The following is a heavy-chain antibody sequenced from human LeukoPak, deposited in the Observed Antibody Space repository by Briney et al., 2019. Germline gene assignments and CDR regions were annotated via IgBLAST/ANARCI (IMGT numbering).Heavy chain of an antibody. CDR2: IVPIFGTT. J-gene: IGHJ5*02. CDR1: GGTFTSYS. V-gene: IGHV1-69*05. Sequence: ASVKVSCKASGGTFTSYSVSWVRQAPGHGLEWMGGIVPIFGTTNYAEKFKGRVTMTTDESTTIVYMELSSLRSEDAAVYYCARVTGYSNWFDPWGQGTLVTVSS. D-gene: IGHD4-11*01. CDR3: ARVTGYSNWFDP.